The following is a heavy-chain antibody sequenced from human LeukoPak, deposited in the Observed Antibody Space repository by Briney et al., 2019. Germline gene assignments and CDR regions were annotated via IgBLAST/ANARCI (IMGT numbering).Heavy chain of an antibody. V-gene: IGHV4-61*05. CDR1: GGSISSSSYY. Sequence: PSETLSLTCTVSGGSISSSSYYWGWIRQPPGKGLEWIGYIYYSGSTNYNPSLKSRVTISVDTSKNQFSLKLSSVTAADTAVYYCARGQGYYGPGYFDYWGQGTLVTVSS. J-gene: IGHJ4*02. CDR2: IYYSGST. CDR3: ARGQGYYGPGYFDY. D-gene: IGHD3-10*01.